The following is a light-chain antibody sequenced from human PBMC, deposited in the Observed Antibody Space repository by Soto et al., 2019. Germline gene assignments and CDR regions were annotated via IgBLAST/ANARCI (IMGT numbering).Light chain of an antibody. J-gene: IGLJ1*01. CDR3: ATWADGLNSYV. Sequence: QSVLTQPPSASGTPGQRVTISCSGSSSNIGSNTVSWYQQLPQRAPKLLIFSNNQRPSGVPDRFSGSKSGPSASLAISGLQSEDEADYYCATWADGLNSYVFGTGTKVTVL. CDR2: SNN. V-gene: IGLV1-44*01. CDR1: SSNIGSNT.